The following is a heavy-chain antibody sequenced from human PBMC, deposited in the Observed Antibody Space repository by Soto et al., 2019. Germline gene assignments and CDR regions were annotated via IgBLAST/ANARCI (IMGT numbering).Heavy chain of an antibody. V-gene: IGHV1-69*06. CDR1: GGTFSSYA. D-gene: IGHD3-10*01. CDR3: ASREVTMVRGVRDYYYYGMDV. Sequence: GASVKVSCKASGGTFSSYAIGWVRQAPGQGLEWMGGIIPIFGTANYAQKFQGRVTITADKSTSTAYMELSSLRSEDTAVYYCASREVTMVRGVRDYYYYGMDVWGQGTTVTVSS. CDR2: IIPIFGTA. J-gene: IGHJ6*02.